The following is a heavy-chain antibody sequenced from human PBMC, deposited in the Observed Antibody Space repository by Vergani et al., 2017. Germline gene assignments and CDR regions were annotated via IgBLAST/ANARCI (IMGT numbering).Heavy chain of an antibody. J-gene: IGHJ6*02. D-gene: IGHD5-12*01. V-gene: IGHV3-21*01. CDR3: ARDREWLRSTYYDYGMDV. CDR2: ISSSSSYI. Sequence: EVQLVESGGGLVKPGGSLRLSCAASGFTFSSYSMNWVRQAPGKGLEWVSSISSSSSYIYYADSVKGRFTISRDNAKNSLYLQMNSLRAEDTTVYYCARDREWLRSTYYDYGMDVWGQGTTVTVS. CDR1: GFTFSSYS.